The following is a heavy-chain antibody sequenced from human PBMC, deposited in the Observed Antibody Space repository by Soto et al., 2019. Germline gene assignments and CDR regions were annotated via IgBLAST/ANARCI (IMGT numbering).Heavy chain of an antibody. V-gene: IGHV4-59*08. J-gene: IGHJ4*02. CDR1: GGSISRYC. CDR3: ARHVATMIVVAPYYFDC. Sequence: SETLSLTCTVSGGSISRYCWSWIRQPPGKGLEWIGYIYYSGSTNYNPSLKSRVTTSVDTSKNQFSLKLSSVTAADTAVYYCARHVATMIVVAPYYFDCWGQGNLVTVSS. D-gene: IGHD3-22*01. CDR2: IYYSGST.